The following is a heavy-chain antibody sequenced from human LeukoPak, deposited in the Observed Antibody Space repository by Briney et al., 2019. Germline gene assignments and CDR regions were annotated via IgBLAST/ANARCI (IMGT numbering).Heavy chain of an antibody. D-gene: IGHD2-15*01. J-gene: IGHJ4*02. V-gene: IGHV3-66*01. CDR3: ARGCDGSCYSGFY. CDR1: GFTVSSNY. CDR2: IYSGGST. Sequence: GGSLRLSCAASGFTVSSNYMSWVRQAPGKGLEWVSVIYSGGSTYYAESVKGRFTISRDNSKNTLYLQMNSLRAEDTAVYYCARGCDGSCYSGFYWGQGTLVTVSS.